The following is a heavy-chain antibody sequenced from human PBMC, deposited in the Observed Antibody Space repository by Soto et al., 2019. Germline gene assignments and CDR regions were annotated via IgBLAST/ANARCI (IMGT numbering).Heavy chain of an antibody. CDR1: GFIFSGYA. J-gene: IGHJ4*02. V-gene: IGHV3-30-3*01. CDR2: ISYDGNTK. D-gene: IGHD5-12*01. CDR3: AKETSAYEIDY. Sequence: TGGSLRLSCAASGFIFSGYAMHWVRQAPGKGLEWVAVISYDGNTKYYADSVKGRFTVSRDNSKNTLYVQMNNLSAEDTAMYYCAKETSAYEIDYWGQGTLVTVSS.